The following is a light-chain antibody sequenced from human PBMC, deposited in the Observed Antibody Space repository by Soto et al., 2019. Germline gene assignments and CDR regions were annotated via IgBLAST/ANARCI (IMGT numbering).Light chain of an antibody. CDR2: EAS. CDR1: QDISNY. V-gene: IGKV1-27*01. CDR3: EKYNDAPRT. Sequence: QITQSPSSLSASVGDRVTITCRASQDISNYLAWYQQKPGGAPKLLIYEASTLQSGVPSRFSGSGSGADFTLTISSLQPEDVAIYYCEKYNDAPRTFDQGTRVEMK. J-gene: IGKJ1*01.